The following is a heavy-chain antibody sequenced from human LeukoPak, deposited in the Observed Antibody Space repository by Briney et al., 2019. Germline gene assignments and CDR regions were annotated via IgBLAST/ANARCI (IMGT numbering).Heavy chain of an antibody. V-gene: IGHV3-21*01. Sequence: PGGSLRLPCAASGFTFSYYDMNWVRQAPGKGLEWVSSISSSSSYIYYADSVKGRFTISRDNAKNSLYLQMNSLRAEDTAVYYCASGYSGLAGGYWGQGTLVTVSS. J-gene: IGHJ4*02. CDR1: GFTFSYYD. CDR3: ASGYSGLAGGY. D-gene: IGHD5-12*01. CDR2: ISSSSSYI.